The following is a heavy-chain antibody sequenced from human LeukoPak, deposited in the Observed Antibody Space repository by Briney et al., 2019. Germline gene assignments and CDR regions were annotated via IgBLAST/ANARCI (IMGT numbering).Heavy chain of an antibody. J-gene: IGHJ3*02. CDR3: ATHRVAFDI. Sequence: GGSLRLSCAASGFTFSSYSMNWVRQAPGKGLEWVSAISGSGGSTCYADSVKGRFTISRDNSKNTLYLQMNSLRAEDTAVYYCATHRVAFDIWGQGTMVTVSS. D-gene: IGHD3-10*01. CDR2: ISGSGGST. CDR1: GFTFSSYS. V-gene: IGHV3-23*01.